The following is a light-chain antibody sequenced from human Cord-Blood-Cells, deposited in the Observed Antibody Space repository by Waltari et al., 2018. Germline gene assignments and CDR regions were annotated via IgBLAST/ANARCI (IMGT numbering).Light chain of an antibody. J-gene: IGLJ1*01. CDR2: DVS. Sequence: SARPQPASVSGSPGQSITIPCPGTSSAVVGYNYVSWYQQHPGKAPKLMIYDVSNRPSGVSNRFSGSKSGNTASLTISGLQAEDEADYYCSSYTSSNYVFGTGTKVTVL. CDR3: SSYTSSNYV. CDR1: SSAVVGYNY. V-gene: IGLV2-14*01.